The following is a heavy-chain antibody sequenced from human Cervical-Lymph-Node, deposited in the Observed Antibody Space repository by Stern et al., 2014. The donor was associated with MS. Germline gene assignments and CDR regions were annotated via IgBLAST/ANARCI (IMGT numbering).Heavy chain of an antibody. CDR1: GGTFRSYG. Sequence: VQLVESGAEVKKPGSSVKVSCKASGGTFRSYGISWVRQAPGQGLEWMGGIIPAFGTANYAQKFQGRVTFTADESTSVAYMELSSLRSEDTAVYYCARDVSAVLVIPGRGFDPWGQGTLVTVSS. V-gene: IGHV1-69*19. CDR2: IIPAFGTA. J-gene: IGHJ5*02. D-gene: IGHD2-21*01. CDR3: ARDVSAVLVIPGRGFDP.